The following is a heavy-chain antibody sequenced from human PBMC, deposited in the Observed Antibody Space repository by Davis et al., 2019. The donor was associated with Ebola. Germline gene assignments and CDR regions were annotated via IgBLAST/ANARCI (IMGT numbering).Heavy chain of an antibody. CDR1: GGTFSSYA. J-gene: IGHJ3*02. CDR2: INPNSGGT. CDR3: ARSWNYDAFDI. Sequence: AASVKVSCKASGGTFSSYAISWVRQAPGQGLEWMGWINPNSGGTNYAQKFQGWVTMTRDTSASTAYMELSSLRSDDTAVYYCARSWNYDAFDIWGQGTMVTVSS. D-gene: IGHD1-1*01. V-gene: IGHV1-2*04.